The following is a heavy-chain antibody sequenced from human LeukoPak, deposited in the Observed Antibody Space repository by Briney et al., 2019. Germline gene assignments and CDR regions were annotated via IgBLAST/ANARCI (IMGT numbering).Heavy chain of an antibody. D-gene: IGHD5-18*01. CDR3: ARERWIQLWLLDY. CDR1: GGSISSSSYY. Sequence: SETLSLTCTVSGGSISSSSYYWGWIRQPPGKGLEWIGSIYYSGSTYYNPSLKSRVTISVDTSKNQFSLKLSSVTAADTAVYYCARERWIQLWLLDYWGQGTLVTVSS. J-gene: IGHJ4*02. CDR2: IYYSGST. V-gene: IGHV4-39*02.